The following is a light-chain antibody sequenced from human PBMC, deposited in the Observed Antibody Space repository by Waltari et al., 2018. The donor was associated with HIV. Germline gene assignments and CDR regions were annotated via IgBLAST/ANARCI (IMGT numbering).Light chain of an antibody. V-gene: IGLV2-8*01. CDR2: EVI. J-gene: IGLJ3*02. Sequence: QSALTQPPSASGSPGQSVTISCTGTSSDVGGYNYVSWYQQHPGKAPKYIFYEVINRPSGVPDRFSGSNSGNTASLTVSGLQAEDEADYYCSSYAGSNWVFGGGTKLTVL. CDR1: SSDVGGYNY. CDR3: SSYAGSNWV.